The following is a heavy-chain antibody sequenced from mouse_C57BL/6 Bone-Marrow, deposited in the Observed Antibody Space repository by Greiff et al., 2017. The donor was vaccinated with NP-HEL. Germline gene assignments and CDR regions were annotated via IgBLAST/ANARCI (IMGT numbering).Heavy chain of an antibody. J-gene: IGHJ2*01. Sequence: QVQLKESGAELVKPGASVKLSCKASGYTFTSYWMHWVKQRPGQGLEWIGMIHPNSGSTNYNEKFKSKATLTVDKSSSTAYMQLSSLTSEDSAVYYCARDRESLSYWGQGTTLTVSS. D-gene: IGHD6-1*01. CDR1: GYTFTSYW. CDR2: IHPNSGST. CDR3: ARDRESLSY. V-gene: IGHV1-64*01.